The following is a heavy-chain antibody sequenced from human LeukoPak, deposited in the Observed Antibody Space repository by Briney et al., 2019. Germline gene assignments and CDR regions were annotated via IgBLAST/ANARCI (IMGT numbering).Heavy chain of an antibody. J-gene: IGHJ4*02. Sequence: PGGYLRLSCAASGFTFNNYGMHWVRQAPGKGLEWVAFIRYDGSNTYYADSVKVRFTISRDNSKNTLYLQMNSLRAEDTAVYYCAKDLAIFSMVRGVNYFDYWGQGTLVTVSS. CDR2: IRYDGSNT. D-gene: IGHD3-10*01. CDR1: GFTFNNYG. CDR3: AKDLAIFSMVRGVNYFDY. V-gene: IGHV3-30*02.